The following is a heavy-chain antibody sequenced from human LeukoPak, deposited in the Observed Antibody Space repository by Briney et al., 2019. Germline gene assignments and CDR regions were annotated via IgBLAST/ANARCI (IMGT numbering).Heavy chain of an antibody. J-gene: IGHJ4*02. CDR3: AGGVWFGELYYFDS. V-gene: IGHV1-2*02. Sequence: ASVKVSCKASGYTSTGYYMHWVRQAPGQGLEWMGLINPHSGGTNYAQKFLGRVTMTRETSITTVYMELSRLISDDTAVDYCAGGVWFGELYYFDSWAQGTLVTVAS. CDR1: GYTSTGYY. D-gene: IGHD3-10*01. CDR2: INPHSGGT.